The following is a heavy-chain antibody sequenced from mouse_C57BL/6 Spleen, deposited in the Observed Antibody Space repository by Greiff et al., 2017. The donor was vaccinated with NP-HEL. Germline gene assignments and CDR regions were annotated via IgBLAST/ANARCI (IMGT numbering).Heavy chain of an antibody. Sequence: DVHLVESGGGLVKPGGSLKLSCAASGFTFSDYGMHWVRQAPEKGLEWVAYISSGSSTIYYADTVKGRFTISRDNAKNTLFLQMTSLRSEDTAMYYCARERGAMITTRAMDDWGQGTSVTVAS. CDR2: ISSGSSTI. J-gene: IGHJ4*01. D-gene: IGHD2-4*01. V-gene: IGHV5-17*01. CDR1: GFTFSDYG. CDR3: ARERGAMITTRAMDD.